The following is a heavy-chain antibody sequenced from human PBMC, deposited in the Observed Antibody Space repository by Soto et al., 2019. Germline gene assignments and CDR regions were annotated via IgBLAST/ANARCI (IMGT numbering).Heavy chain of an antibody. D-gene: IGHD2-15*01. CDR2: VYYTGDT. Sequence: QVQLQQSGPRLVKPSETLSLTCTVSSGPDRSHNWGWIRQPPGRGLEWIGYVYYTGDTAYNPSLRGRFTISADTSTNDISLTLNSVTAADTAVYYCVRQGIDSLHGLVDVWGQGTTVSVSS. CDR1: SGPDRSHN. CDR3: VRQGIDSLHGLVDV. J-gene: IGHJ6*02. V-gene: IGHV4-59*08.